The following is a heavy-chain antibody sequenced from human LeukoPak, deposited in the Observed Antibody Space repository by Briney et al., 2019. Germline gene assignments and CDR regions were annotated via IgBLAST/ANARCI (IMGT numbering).Heavy chain of an antibody. J-gene: IGHJ4*02. Sequence: ASVKVSCKVSGYTLTELSMHWVRQAPGKGLEWMGGFDPEDGETIYAQKFQGRVTMTEDTSTDTAYMELSSLRSEDTAVYYCATVDYGDYYFDYWGRGTLVTVSS. CDR2: FDPEDGET. D-gene: IGHD4-17*01. V-gene: IGHV1-24*01. CDR3: ATVDYGDYYFDY. CDR1: GYTLTELS.